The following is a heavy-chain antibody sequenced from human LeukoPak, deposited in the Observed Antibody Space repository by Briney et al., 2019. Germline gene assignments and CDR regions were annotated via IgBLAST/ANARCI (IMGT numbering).Heavy chain of an antibody. D-gene: IGHD3-22*01. Sequence: GGSLRLSCTASGFTFGDYAMSLVRQAPGKGLEWVGFIRSKAYGGTTEYAASVKGRFTISRDDSKSIAYLQMNSLKTEDTAVYYCTREYDSSGYYSRNIDYWGQGTLVTVSS. V-gene: IGHV3-49*04. CDR1: GFTFGDYA. J-gene: IGHJ4*02. CDR2: IRSKAYGGTT. CDR3: TREYDSSGYYSRNIDY.